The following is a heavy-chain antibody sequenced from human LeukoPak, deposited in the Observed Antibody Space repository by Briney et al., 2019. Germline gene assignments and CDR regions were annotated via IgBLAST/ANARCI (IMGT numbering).Heavy chain of an antibody. D-gene: IGHD4-23*01. CDR3: ARDVSDYGGNYYFYYYMDV. J-gene: IGHJ6*03. V-gene: IGHV4-4*07. CDR2: IYTSGST. CDR1: GGSISSYY. Sequence: SETLSLTCTVSGGSISSYYWSWIRQPAGKGLEWSGRIYTSGSTNYNPSLKSRVTMSVDTSKNQFSLKLSSVTAADTAVYYCARDVSDYGGNYYFYYYMDVWGKGTTVPVSS.